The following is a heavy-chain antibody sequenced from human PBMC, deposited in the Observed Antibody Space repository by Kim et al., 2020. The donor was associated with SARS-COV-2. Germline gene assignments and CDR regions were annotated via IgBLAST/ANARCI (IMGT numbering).Heavy chain of an antibody. J-gene: IGHJ6*02. D-gene: IGHD4-4*01. Sequence: YAQKFQGRVTITADESTSTAYMELSSLRSEDTAVYYCARSDYTGYYGMDVWGQGTTVTVSS. CDR3: ARSDYTGYYGMDV. V-gene: IGHV1-69*01.